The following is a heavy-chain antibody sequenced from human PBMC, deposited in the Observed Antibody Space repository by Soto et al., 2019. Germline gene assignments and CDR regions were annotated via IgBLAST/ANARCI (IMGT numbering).Heavy chain of an antibody. J-gene: IGHJ5*02. CDR3: AKDNCISTSCYRLYNWFDP. CDR1: GFTFTSHG. D-gene: IGHD2-2*01. V-gene: IGHV3-30*18. CDR2: ISYAGSNK. Sequence: QVHLVESGGGVVQPGRSLRLSCVASGFTFTSHGMHWVRQAPGKGLEWVAVISYAGSNKYYADSVKGRFTISRDNSKNTLYLQMNSLRAEDTAVYYCAKDNCISTSCYRLYNWFDPWGQGPWSPSPQ.